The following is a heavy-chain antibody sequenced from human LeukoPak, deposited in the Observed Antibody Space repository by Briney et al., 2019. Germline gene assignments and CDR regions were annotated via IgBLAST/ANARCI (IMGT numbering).Heavy chain of an antibody. CDR2: ISAYNGNT. V-gene: IGHV1-18*01. Sequence: GASVKVSCKASGYTFTSYGISWVRQAPGQGLEWMGWISAYNGNTNYAQKLQGRVTMTTDTSTSTAYMELSSLRSEDTAVYYCARDRSRYYYDSSDQEEAIDYWGQGTLVTVSS. J-gene: IGHJ4*02. CDR3: ARDRSRYYYDSSDQEEAIDY. CDR1: GYTFTSYG. D-gene: IGHD3-22*01.